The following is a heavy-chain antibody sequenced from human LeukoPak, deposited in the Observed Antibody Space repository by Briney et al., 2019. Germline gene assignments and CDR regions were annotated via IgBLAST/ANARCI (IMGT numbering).Heavy chain of an antibody. V-gene: IGHV4-39*01. D-gene: IGHD6-6*01. Sequence: SETLSLTCTVSGGSISSGTYYWGWIRQPLGKGLEWIGSIYYSGSTYYTPSLKSRVTISVDTSRNQFSLKLSSVTAADTAMYYCARGAYTSSRFDPWGQGTLVTVSS. J-gene: IGHJ5*02. CDR3: ARGAYTSSRFDP. CDR2: IYYSGST. CDR1: GGSISSGTYY.